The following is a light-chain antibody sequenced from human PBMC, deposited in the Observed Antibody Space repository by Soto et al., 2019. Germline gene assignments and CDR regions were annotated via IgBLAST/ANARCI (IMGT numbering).Light chain of an antibody. J-gene: IGKJ4*01. CDR2: DAS. CDR1: QSISSW. CDR3: QQYNSYPLT. Sequence: DIQMTQSPSTLSASVGDRVTITCRASQSISSWLAWYQQKPGKAPKLLIYDASSLESGVPARFSGSGSGTEFTLTISSMQPDDFATYYCQQYNSYPLTFGGGTKVEIK. V-gene: IGKV1-5*01.